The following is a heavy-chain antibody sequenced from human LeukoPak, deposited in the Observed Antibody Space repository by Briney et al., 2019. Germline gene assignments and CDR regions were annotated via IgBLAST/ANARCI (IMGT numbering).Heavy chain of an antibody. CDR1: GGTFSSYA. V-gene: IGHV1-69*06. CDR3: AITVTAGYYYYMDV. J-gene: IGHJ6*03. CDR2: IIPIFGTA. D-gene: IGHD4-11*01. Sequence: ASVKVSCKASGGTFSSYAISWVRQAPGQGLEWMGGIIPIFGTANYAQKFQGRVTITADKSMSTAYMELSSLRSEDTAVYYCAITVTAGYYYYMDVWGKGTTVTISS.